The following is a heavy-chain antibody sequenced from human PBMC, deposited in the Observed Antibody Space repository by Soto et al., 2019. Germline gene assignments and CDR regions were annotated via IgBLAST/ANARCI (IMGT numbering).Heavy chain of an antibody. Sequence: ASVKVSCKASGYTFTSYGISWVRQAPGQGLEWMGLISAYNGNTNYAQKLQGSVTMKTSTSTSKAYMVLTRLRSDDTAVYYCASDGDYYDRRGDFDYWGQGTLVTVSS. D-gene: IGHD3-22*01. CDR2: ISAYNGNT. J-gene: IGHJ4*02. V-gene: IGHV1-18*01. CDR1: GYTFTSYG. CDR3: ASDGDYYDRRGDFDY.